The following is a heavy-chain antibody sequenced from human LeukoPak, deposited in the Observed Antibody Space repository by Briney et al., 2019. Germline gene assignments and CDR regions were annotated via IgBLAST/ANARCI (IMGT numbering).Heavy chain of an antibody. V-gene: IGHV3-21*01. CDR2: ISSSSSYI. CDR3: ARDSDVSYDFWSGYYGWYFDY. Sequence: GGSLKLSCAASGFTFSSYSMNWVRQAPGKGLEWVSSISSSSSYIYYADSVKGRFTISRDNAKNSLYLQMNSLRAEDTAVYYCARDSDVSYDFWSGYYGWYFDYWGQGTLVTVSS. J-gene: IGHJ4*02. D-gene: IGHD3-3*01. CDR1: GFTFSSYS.